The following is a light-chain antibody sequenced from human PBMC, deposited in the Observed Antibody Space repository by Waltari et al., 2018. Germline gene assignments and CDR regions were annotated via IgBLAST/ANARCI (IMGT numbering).Light chain of an antibody. CDR3: YSTDSSGHDRV. CDR2: ESS. J-gene: IGLJ3*02. V-gene: IGLV3-10*01. CDR1: ALPKKY. Sequence: SYELTQPPSVSVSPGQTARITCSGDALPKKYAYWYQQKSGQAPVLVIYESSKRPSGIPERVSGSSSGTTATLTISGAQVEDEADYYCYSTDSSGHDRVFGGGTKLTVL.